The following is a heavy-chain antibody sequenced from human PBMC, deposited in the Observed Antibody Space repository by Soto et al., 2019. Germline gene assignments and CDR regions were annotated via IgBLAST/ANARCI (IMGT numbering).Heavy chain of an antibody. V-gene: IGHV3-74*01. CDR3: ARSLWSPYFYYGLDV. Sequence: QLVESGGASVQPGGSLRLSCTASGFALSRYWMYWVRQAPGKGLVWVSHINSGGNIIPYAESVRGRFTISRDNPKNTLYLDMHSLTTEDTAVYFCARSLWSPYFYYGLDVWGHGTTVTVSS. J-gene: IGHJ6*02. CDR1: GFALSRYW. CDR2: INSGGNII. D-gene: IGHD2-21*01.